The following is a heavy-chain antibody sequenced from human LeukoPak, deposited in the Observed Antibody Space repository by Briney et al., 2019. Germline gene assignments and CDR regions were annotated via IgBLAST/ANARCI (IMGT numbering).Heavy chain of an antibody. CDR1: GFTFSSSA. J-gene: IGHJ5*02. CDR2: ISGSGGST. Sequence: PGGSLRLSCAASGFTFSSSAMSWVRQAPGKGLEWVSAISGSGGSTYYADSVRGRFTISRDNSKNTVFLQINSLRVEDTAIYYCARDQPHAASWFDPWGQGTLVTVSS. V-gene: IGHV3-23*01. CDR3: ARDQPHAASWFDP. D-gene: IGHD2-2*01.